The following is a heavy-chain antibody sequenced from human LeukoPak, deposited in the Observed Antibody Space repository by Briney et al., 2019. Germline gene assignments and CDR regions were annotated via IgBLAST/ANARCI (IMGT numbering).Heavy chain of an antibody. V-gene: IGHV4-61*02. CDR3: ATQKYDFWSGYYLAFDY. J-gene: IGHJ4*02. D-gene: IGHD3-3*01. Sequence: SETLSLTCTASGGSISSGSYYWSWIRQPAGKGLEWIGRIYTSGSTNYNPSLKSRVTISVDTSKNQFSLKLSSVTAADTAVYYCATQKYDFWSGYYLAFDYWGQGTLVTVSS. CDR2: IYTSGST. CDR1: GGSISSGSYY.